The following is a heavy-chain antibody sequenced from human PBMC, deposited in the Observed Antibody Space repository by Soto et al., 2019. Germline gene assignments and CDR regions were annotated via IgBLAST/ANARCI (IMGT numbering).Heavy chain of an antibody. D-gene: IGHD5-12*01. CDR2: IKSRVDGGTT. CDR3: ARDSVEMATIYAFDI. J-gene: IGHJ3*02. V-gene: IGHV3-15*07. CDR1: GFTISDVW. Sequence: GGSLRLSCAASGFTISDVWLNWVRQAPGKGLEWVGRIKSRVDGGTTDFAAPVRGRFAISRDESQNTVYLEINSLQIEDTAVYYCARDSVEMATIYAFDIWGQGTMVTVSS.